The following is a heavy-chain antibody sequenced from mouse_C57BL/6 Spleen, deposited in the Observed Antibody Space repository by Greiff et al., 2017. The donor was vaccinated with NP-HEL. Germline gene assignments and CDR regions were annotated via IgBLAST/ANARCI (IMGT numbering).Heavy chain of an antibody. V-gene: IGHV5-16*01. D-gene: IGHD4-1*01. J-gene: IGHJ2*01. CDR2: INYDGSST. CDR1: GFTFSDYY. CDR3: ARGGLGRRYFDY. Sequence: EVKLVESEGGLVQPGSSMKLSCTASGFTFSDYYMAWVRQVPEKGLEWVANINYDGSSTYYLDSLKSRFIISRDNAKNILYLQMSSLKSEDTATYYCARGGLGRRYFDYWGQGTTLTVSS.